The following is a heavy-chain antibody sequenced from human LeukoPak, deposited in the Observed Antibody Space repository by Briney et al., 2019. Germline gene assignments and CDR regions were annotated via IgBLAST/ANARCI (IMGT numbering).Heavy chain of an antibody. CDR2: IYSGGST. Sequence: GGSLRLSCAASGFTVGVNYMTWVRQTPWKGLEWVSLIYSGGSTYYADSVKGRFTIYRDNSKNTLYLQMNSLRAEDTAVYYCARARWYTLDSWGQGTLVTVSS. CDR3: ARARWYTLDS. J-gene: IGHJ4*02. D-gene: IGHD1-14*01. V-gene: IGHV3-53*01. CDR1: GFTVGVNY.